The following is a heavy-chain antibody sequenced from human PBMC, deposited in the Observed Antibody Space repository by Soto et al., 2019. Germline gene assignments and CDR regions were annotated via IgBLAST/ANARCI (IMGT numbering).Heavy chain of an antibody. J-gene: IGHJ4*02. CDR1: GGSISSSSYY. Sequence: PSETLSLTCAVSGGSISSSSYYWGWIRQPPGKGLEWIASIYYSGGTNYNPSLKSRVTISVDTSKNQFSLKLSSVTAADTAVYYCARQYGSVTYSFDYWGQGTLVTVSS. CDR2: IYYSGGT. CDR3: ARQYGSVTYSFDY. V-gene: IGHV4-39*01. D-gene: IGHD3-10*01.